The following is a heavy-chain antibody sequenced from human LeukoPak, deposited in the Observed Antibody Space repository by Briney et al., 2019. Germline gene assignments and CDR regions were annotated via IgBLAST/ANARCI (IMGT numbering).Heavy chain of an antibody. J-gene: IGHJ4*02. Sequence: GGSLRLSCPASGFTFSSYWMSWVRQAPGKGLEWVANIKQDGSEKYYVDSVKGRFTISRDNAKNSLYLQMNSLRAEDTAVYYCAQTLPREEDYWGQGTLVTVSS. CDR1: GFTFSSYW. CDR2: IKQDGSEK. V-gene: IGHV3-7*01. CDR3: AQTLPREEDY. D-gene: IGHD1-26*01.